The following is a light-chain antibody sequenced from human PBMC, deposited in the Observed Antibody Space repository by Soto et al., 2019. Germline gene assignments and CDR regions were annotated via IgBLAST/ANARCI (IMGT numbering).Light chain of an antibody. Sequence: QPASLSGSPGQSITISCTGTSSDIGAYDYVSWFQQHPGKAPKLMISEVNNRPSGVSNRFSGSKSGNTAYLTISGLQVEDEAEYYCSSYTGSSTLYVFGSGTKVTVL. CDR1: SSDIGAYDY. V-gene: IGLV2-14*01. CDR3: SSYTGSSTLYV. CDR2: EVN. J-gene: IGLJ1*01.